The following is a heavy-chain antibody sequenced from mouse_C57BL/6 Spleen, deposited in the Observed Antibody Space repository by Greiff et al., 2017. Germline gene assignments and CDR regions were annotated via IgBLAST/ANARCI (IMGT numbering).Heavy chain of an antibody. CDR1: GFTFSSYA. CDR3: TRVFITTVVASDYFDY. V-gene: IGHV5-9-1*02. Sequence: EVHLVESGEGLVKPGGSLKLSCAASGFTFSSYAMSWVRQTPEKRLEWVAYISSGGDYIYYADTVKGRFTISRDNARNTLYLQMSSLKSEDTAMYYCTRVFITTVVASDYFDYWGQGTTLTVSS. CDR2: ISSGGDYI. D-gene: IGHD1-1*01. J-gene: IGHJ2*01.